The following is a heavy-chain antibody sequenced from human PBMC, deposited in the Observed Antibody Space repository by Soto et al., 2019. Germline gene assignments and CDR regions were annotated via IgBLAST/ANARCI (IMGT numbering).Heavy chain of an antibody. V-gene: IGHV3-23*01. D-gene: IGHD3-22*01. CDR1: GFTFSSYA. J-gene: IGHJ2*01. CDR3: AKDYYDSSGYYSWYFDL. Sequence: EVQLLESGGGLVQPGGSLRLSCAASGFTFSSYAMSWVRQAPGKGLEWVSPISGSGGSTYYADSVKGRFTISRDNSKNTLYLQMNSLRAEDTAVYYCAKDYYDSSGYYSWYFDLWGRGTLVTVSS. CDR2: ISGSGGST.